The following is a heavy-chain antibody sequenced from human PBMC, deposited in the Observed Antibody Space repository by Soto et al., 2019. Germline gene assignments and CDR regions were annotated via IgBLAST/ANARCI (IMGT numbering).Heavy chain of an antibody. J-gene: IGHJ3*02. Sequence: PGESLKISCKGSGYSFTSYWIGWVRQMPGKGLEWMGIIYPGDSDTRYSPSFQGQVTISADMSISTAYLQWSSLKASDTAMYYCARRGTYYYDSSGYPDISYAFDIWGQGTMVTVSS. V-gene: IGHV5-51*01. CDR1: GYSFTSYW. CDR3: ARRGTYYYDSSGYPDISYAFDI. D-gene: IGHD3-22*01. CDR2: IYPGDSDT.